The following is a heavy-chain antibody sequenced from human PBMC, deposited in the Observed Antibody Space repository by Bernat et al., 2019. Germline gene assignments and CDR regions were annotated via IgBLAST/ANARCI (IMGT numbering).Heavy chain of an antibody. D-gene: IGHD6-19*01. CDR2: INGDGGSK. J-gene: IGHJ4*02. CDR3: ARGLYSSGWRPIDY. Sequence: VQLVESGGGLVQPGGSLRLSCAASGFTFSSYWMHWVRQAPGEGLVWVSRINGDGGSKTYADSVKGRFTISRDNSKNTLYLQMNSLRAEDTALYYCARGLYSSGWRPIDYWGQGTLVTVSS. V-gene: IGHV3-74*01. CDR1: GFTFSSYW.